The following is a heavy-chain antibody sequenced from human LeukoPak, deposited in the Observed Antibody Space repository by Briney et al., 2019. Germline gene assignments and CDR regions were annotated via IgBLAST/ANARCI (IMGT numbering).Heavy chain of an antibody. J-gene: IGHJ4*02. Sequence: GGSLRLSCAASGFTVSSNYMTWVRQAPGQGLEWVSVIYFGGTTYYADSVKGRFTISRDNSTTTVYLQMNSLRVEDTAVYYCARGDGVYVYWGQGTLVTVSS. V-gene: IGHV3-53*01. D-gene: IGHD5/OR15-5a*01. CDR2: IYFGGTT. CDR3: ARGDGVYVY. CDR1: GFTVSSNY.